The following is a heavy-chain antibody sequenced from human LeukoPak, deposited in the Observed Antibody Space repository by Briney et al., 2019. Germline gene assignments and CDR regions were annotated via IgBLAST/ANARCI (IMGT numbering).Heavy chain of an antibody. V-gene: IGHV3-23*01. CDR3: ANMGGTEYSYGFDY. CDR1: GFALSNFA. D-gene: IGHD5-18*01. Sequence: GGSLRLPCEGSGFALSNFAVNWVRQAPGKGLEWVSVISGSGGSTLYADSVKGRFTISRDKSKNTVHLQMNSLRAEDTAVYYCANMGGTEYSYGFDYWGQGTLVTVSS. CDR2: ISGSGGST. J-gene: IGHJ4*02.